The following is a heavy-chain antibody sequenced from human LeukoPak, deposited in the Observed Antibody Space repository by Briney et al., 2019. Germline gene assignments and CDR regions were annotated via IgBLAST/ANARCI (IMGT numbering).Heavy chain of an antibody. V-gene: IGHV1-58*02. CDR2: IVVGSGNT. D-gene: IGHD3-9*01. CDR1: GFTFTSSA. CDR3: AADVLRYFDWFDSHHRMDV. J-gene: IGHJ6*02. Sequence: ASVKVSCKASGFTFTSSAMQWVRQARGQRLEWIGWIVVGSGNTNYAQKFQERVTITRDMSTSTAYMELSSLRSEDTAVYFRAADVLRYFDWFDSHHRMDVWGQGTTVTVSS.